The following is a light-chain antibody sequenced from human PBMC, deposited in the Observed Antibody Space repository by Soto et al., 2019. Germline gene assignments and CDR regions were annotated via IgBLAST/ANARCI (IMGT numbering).Light chain of an antibody. CDR1: SSNIGAGYD. CDR2: GNT. Sequence: QPVLTQPPSVSGAPGQRVTISCTGSSSNIGAGYDLHWYQHLPGRAPKLLIYGNTNRPSGVPDRFSGSKSGTSASLAITGLQAEDEADYYCLSFDSSLSVVFGGGTKLTVL. J-gene: IGLJ2*01. V-gene: IGLV1-40*01. CDR3: LSFDSSLSVV.